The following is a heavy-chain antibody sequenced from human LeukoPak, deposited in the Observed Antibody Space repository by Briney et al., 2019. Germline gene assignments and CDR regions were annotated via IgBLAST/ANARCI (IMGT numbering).Heavy chain of an antibody. Sequence: GASVTVSCTASGGTFSSYAISWVRQAPGQGLEWMGRIIPILGIANCAQKFQGRVTITADKSTSTAYMELSSLRTEDTAVYYSARDVDTSNPYYYYGMDVWGQGTTVTVSS. V-gene: IGHV1-69*04. CDR2: IIPILGIA. D-gene: IGHD5-18*01. CDR1: GGTFSSYA. CDR3: ARDVDTSNPYYYYGMDV. J-gene: IGHJ6*02.